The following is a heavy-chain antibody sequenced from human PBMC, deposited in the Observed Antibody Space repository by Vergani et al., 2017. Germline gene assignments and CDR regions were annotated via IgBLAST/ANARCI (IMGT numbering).Heavy chain of an antibody. J-gene: IGHJ4*02. V-gene: IGHV4-61*02. CDR1: GGSISSGSYY. Sequence: QVQLQESGPGLVKPSQTLSLTCTVSGGSISSGSYYWSWIRQPAGKGLEWIGRIYTSGSTNYNPSLKSRVTMSVDTSKNQFSLKLSSVTAADAAVYYCARGKLTGDGYNGETFDYWGQGTLVTVSS. CDR3: ARGKLTGDGYNGETFDY. CDR2: IYTSGST. D-gene: IGHD5-24*01.